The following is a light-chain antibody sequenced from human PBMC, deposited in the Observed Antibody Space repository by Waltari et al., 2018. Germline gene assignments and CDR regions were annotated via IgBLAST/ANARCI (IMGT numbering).Light chain of an antibody. CDR2: AAS. V-gene: IGKV1-8*01. CDR3: QQYYSHPPT. J-gene: IGKJ1*01. Sequence: AIRITQSPSSLSASTGDRVTITCRASQGISSYLAWYQQKPGKAPKFLIYAASTLQSGVPSRFSGSGSGTDFTLTICCLQSEDFASYYCQQYYSHPPTFGQGTKVENK. CDR1: QGISSY.